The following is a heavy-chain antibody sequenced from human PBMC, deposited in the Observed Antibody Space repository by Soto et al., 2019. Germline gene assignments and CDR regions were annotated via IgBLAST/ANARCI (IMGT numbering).Heavy chain of an antibody. D-gene: IGHD6-13*01. CDR3: AGNIAAAGRRYYGMDV. J-gene: IGHJ6*02. Sequence: QVQLQESGPGLVKPSETLSLTCTVSGGSISSYYWSWIRQPAGKGLEWIGRISTTETTNYNPSLKSRVSMSLDTSKSQVYLKLSSVTAADAAVYYCAGNIAAAGRRYYGMDVWGQGTTVTVSS. V-gene: IGHV4-4*07. CDR2: ISTTETT. CDR1: GGSISSYY.